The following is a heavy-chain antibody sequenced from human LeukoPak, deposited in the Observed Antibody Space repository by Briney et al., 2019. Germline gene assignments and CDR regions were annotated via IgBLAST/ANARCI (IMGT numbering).Heavy chain of an antibody. V-gene: IGHV3-30-3*01. Sequence: GGSLRLSCAASGFTFSSYAMHWVRQAPGKGLEWVAVISYDGSNKYHADSVKGRFTISRDNSKNTLYLQMNSLRAEDTAVYYCARDRWEVVVAATPYYYYGMDVWGQGTTVTVSS. D-gene: IGHD2-15*01. CDR2: ISYDGSNK. CDR1: GFTFSSYA. CDR3: ARDRWEVVVAATPYYYYGMDV. J-gene: IGHJ6*02.